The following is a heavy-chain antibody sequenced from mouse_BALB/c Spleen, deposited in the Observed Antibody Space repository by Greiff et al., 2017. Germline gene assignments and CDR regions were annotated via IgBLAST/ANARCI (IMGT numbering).Heavy chain of an antibody. CDR3: ANYDYEYYAMDY. CDR1: GFNIKDTY. CDR2: IDPANGNT. D-gene: IGHD2-4*01. Sequence: VQLQQSGAELVKPGASVKLSCTASGFNIKDTYMHWVKQRPEQGLEWIVRIDPANGNTKYDPKFQGKATITADTSSNTAYLQLSSLTSEDTAVYYCANYDYEYYAMDYWGQGTSVTVSS. V-gene: IGHV14-3*02. J-gene: IGHJ4*01.